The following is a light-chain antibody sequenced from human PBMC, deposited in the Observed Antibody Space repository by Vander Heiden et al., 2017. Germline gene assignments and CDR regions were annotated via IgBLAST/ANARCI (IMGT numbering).Light chain of an antibody. V-gene: IGLV1-44*01. CDR2: SNN. CDR1: SSNIGSNT. Sequence: QSVLTQPPSASGTLGKRVTISCSGGSSNIGSNTVNWYQQLPGTAPKLLIYSNNQRPSGVPDRFSGSKSGTSASLAISGLQSEDEADYYCAAWDDSLNGRVFGGGTKLTVL. CDR3: AAWDDSLNGRV. J-gene: IGLJ2*01.